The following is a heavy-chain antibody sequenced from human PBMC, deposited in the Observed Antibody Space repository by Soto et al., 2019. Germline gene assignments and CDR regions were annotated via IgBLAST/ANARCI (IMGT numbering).Heavy chain of an antibody. CDR3: ARDRHFRGGPDDI. Sequence: QVQLVESGGGVVQSGRSPRLSCAASGFTFSSFGMHWVRQAPGKGLEWVALIWHYGTFTHYADSVNGRFTISRDNSKNMLHLQMNSLRADDTVVYYCARDRHFRGGPDDIWGQGTMVTVSS. CDR2: IWHYGTFT. J-gene: IGHJ3*02. CDR1: GFTFSSFG. D-gene: IGHD3-3*02. V-gene: IGHV3-33*01.